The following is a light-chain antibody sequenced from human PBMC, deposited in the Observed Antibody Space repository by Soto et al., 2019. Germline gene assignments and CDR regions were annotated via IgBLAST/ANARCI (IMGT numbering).Light chain of an antibody. V-gene: IGLV2-11*01. CDR3: CSHAGSYVV. CDR2: DVS. CDR1: SSDVGSSNY. Sequence: QSVLTQPRSVSGSPGQSVTISCTGTSSDVGSSNYVSWYQQHPGKVPKLIISDVSKRPSGVPDRFSGSKSDNTASLTISGLQDEEEADYFCCSHAGSYVVFGGGTKLTVL. J-gene: IGLJ2*01.